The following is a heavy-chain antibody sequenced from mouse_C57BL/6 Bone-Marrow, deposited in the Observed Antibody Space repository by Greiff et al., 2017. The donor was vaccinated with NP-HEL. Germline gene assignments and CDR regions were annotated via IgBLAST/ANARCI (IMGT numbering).Heavy chain of an antibody. J-gene: IGHJ4*01. CDR3: TSPLLDAMDY. CDR1: GYTFTSYW. CDR2: IHPNSGST. V-gene: IGHV1-64*01. D-gene: IGHD2-10*01. Sequence: VQLQQPGAELVKPGASVKLSCKASGYTFTSYWMHWVKQRPGQGLEWIGMIHPNSGSTNYNEKFKGKATLTVDKSSSTAYMQLSILTSDVSAVYYCTSPLLDAMDYWGQGTSVTVSS.